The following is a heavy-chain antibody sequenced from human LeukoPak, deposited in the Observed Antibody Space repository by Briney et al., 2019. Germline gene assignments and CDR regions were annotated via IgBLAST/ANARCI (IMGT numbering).Heavy chain of an antibody. Sequence: GGSLRLSCAASGFTFSNAWMSWVRQAPGKGLEWVSVIYSGGSTYYADSVKGRFTISRDNSKNTLYLQMNSLRAEDTAVYYCAKSPRIAAAPDYWGQGTLVTVSS. CDR1: GFTFSNAW. CDR2: IYSGGST. CDR3: AKSPRIAAAPDY. V-gene: IGHV3-53*01. D-gene: IGHD6-13*01. J-gene: IGHJ4*02.